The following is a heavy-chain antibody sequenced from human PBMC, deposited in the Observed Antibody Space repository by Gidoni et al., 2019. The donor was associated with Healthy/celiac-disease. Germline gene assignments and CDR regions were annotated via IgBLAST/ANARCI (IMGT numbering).Heavy chain of an antibody. CDR1: GFTFSNAG. V-gene: IGHV3-15*01. CDR2: IKSKTDGGTT. J-gene: IGHJ4*02. Sequence: EVQLVESGGGWVKPGGSLRLSCAASGFTFSNAGMSWVRQAPGKGLEWVGRIKSKTDGGTTDYAAPVKGRFTISRDDSKNTLYLQMNSLKTEDTAVYYCTTETTTVTTGVNDYWGQGTLVTVSS. D-gene: IGHD4-17*01. CDR3: TTETTTVTTGVNDY.